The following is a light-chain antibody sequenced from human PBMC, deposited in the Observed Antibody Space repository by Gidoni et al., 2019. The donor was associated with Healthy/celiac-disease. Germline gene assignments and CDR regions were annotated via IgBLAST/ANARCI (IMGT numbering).Light chain of an antibody. J-gene: IGKJ2*03. Sequence: DFQMTPSPSTLSASVGDRVTITCRASQSISSWLAWYQQKPGKAPKLLIYKASSLESGVPSRFSGSGSGTEFTLTISSLQTDDFATYYCQQYNSYSYSFGQGTKLEIK. CDR3: QQYNSYSYS. CDR1: QSISSW. V-gene: IGKV1-5*03. CDR2: KAS.